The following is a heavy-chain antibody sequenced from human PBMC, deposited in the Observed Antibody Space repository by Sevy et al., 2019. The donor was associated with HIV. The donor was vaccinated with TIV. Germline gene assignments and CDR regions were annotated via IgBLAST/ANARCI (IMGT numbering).Heavy chain of an antibody. J-gene: IGHJ4*01. V-gene: IGHV1-18*01. CDR3: ARVPTYYHGSGTYFDY. D-gene: IGHD3-10*01. Sequence: ASVKVSCKASGSNFMSDGISWVRQAPGQGLEWVGWIGLYNGNAHSALKPKDRVTMTADTSTSTAYMELRSLRSDDTAVYYCARVPTYYHGSGTYFDYWGHGTLVTVSS. CDR1: GSNFMSDG. CDR2: IGLYNGNA.